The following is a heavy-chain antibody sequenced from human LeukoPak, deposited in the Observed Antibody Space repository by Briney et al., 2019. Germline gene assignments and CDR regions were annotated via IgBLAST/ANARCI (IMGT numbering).Heavy chain of an antibody. D-gene: IGHD1/OR15-1a*01. CDR1: GFTFNNAW. J-gene: IGHJ4*02. CDR3: TTGGNNWNKLAPFDS. Sequence: GGSLRLSCVASGFTFNNAWMGWVRQAPGKGLEWVGRIKNKVDGGTTDYAAPVKDRFTISRDDSNNTLYLEMKGLQTEDSAIYYCTTGGNNWNKLAPFDSWGQGTLVTVSS. CDR2: IKNKVDGGTT. V-gene: IGHV3-15*01.